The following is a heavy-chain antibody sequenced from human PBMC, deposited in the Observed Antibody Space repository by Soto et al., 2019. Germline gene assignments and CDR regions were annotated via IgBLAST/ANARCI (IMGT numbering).Heavy chain of an antibody. D-gene: IGHD6-13*01. J-gene: IGHJ4*02. Sequence: GGSLRLSCSASGFTFSSYAMHWVRQAPGKGLEYVSAISSNGGSTYYADSVKGRFTISRDNSKNTLYLQMSSLRAEDTAVYYCVKALVTIAAASIFDYWGQGTLVTVSS. CDR3: VKALVTIAAASIFDY. CDR2: ISSNGGST. V-gene: IGHV3-64D*06. CDR1: GFTFSSYA.